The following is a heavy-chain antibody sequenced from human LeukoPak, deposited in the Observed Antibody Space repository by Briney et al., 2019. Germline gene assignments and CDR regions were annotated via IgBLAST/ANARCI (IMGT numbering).Heavy chain of an antibody. CDR2: IWYDGSDK. V-gene: IGHV3-33*06. J-gene: IGHJ5*02. D-gene: IGHD5-24*01. CDR1: GFTFSNYG. Sequence: GGSLRLSCAASGFTFSNYGMHWVRQAPGKGLEWVAIIWYDGSDKQYADSVKGRFTISRDNSKNTLYLQMNSLRAEDTAVYYCAKVTSEMTTTHGWFDPWGQGTPVIVSS. CDR3: AKVTSEMTTTHGWFDP.